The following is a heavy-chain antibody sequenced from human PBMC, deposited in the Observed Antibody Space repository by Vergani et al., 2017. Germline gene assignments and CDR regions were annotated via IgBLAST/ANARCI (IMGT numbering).Heavy chain of an antibody. Sequence: QVQLQESGPGLVKSSETLSLTCSVSFDSIRNLYCNWIRQPPGKGLEWIGAIHDSDNTNYNPSLKTRVTISVDTSKNQFSLTLTSVTDADTAVYYCASDTHSGQRADRWGQGILVTVTS. CDR3: ASDTHSGQRADR. CDR2: IHDSDNT. V-gene: IGHV4-59*11. J-gene: IGHJ5*02. CDR1: FDSIRNLY. D-gene: IGHD6-19*01.